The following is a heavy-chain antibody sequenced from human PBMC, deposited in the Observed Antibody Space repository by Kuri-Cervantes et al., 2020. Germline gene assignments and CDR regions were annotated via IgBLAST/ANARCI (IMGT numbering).Heavy chain of an antibody. D-gene: IGHD6-19*01. J-gene: IGHJ4*02. CDR3: ASNRQWLGYHFDY. Sequence: GGSLRLSCAASGFTFSTYALSWVRQAPGKGLEWVSAISGDGDSTHYVDSVKGRFTISRDNSKNTVYLQMNSLRAEDTAVYYCASNRQWLGYHFDYWGQGTLGTGSA. CDR1: GFTFSTYA. V-gene: IGHV3-23*01. CDR2: ISGDGDST.